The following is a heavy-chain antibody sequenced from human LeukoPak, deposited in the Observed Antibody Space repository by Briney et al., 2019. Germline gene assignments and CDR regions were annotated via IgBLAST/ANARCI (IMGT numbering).Heavy chain of an antibody. V-gene: IGHV3-23*01. D-gene: IGHD2-8*02. CDR3: ARDTGLDP. CDR1: GFTFSSYG. Sequence: PGGSLRLSCAASGFTFSSYGMSWVRQPPAKGLEGVSTISGSGCSTYYADSVKGRFTISRDNSKNTLYLQMNSLRAEDTAVYYCARDTGLDPWGQGTLVTVSS. J-gene: IGHJ5*02. CDR2: ISGSGCST.